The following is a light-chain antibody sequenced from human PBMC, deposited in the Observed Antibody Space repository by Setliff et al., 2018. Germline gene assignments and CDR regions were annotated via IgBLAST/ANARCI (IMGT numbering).Light chain of an antibody. J-gene: IGLJ2*01. CDR2: EVT. CDR3: LSYTSKTTHAL. Sequence: QSALTQPPSASGSPGQSVTISCTGTSGDIDPYNYVSWYQQYPGKAPKLMIYEVTKRPSGVSDRFSGSKSGNTASLTISGLQAEDEADYYCLSYTSKTTHALFGGGTKVTVL. V-gene: IGLV2-8*01. CDR1: SGDIDPYNY.